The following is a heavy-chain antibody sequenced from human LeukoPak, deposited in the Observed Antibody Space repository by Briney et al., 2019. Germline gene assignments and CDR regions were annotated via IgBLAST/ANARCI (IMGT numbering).Heavy chain of an antibody. D-gene: IGHD4-11*01. Sequence: SETLSLTCPVSGGSISSHYWSWIRQSPGKGLEWIGYIYYSGSANYNPSLKSRVTISLDTSNNQFSLKLSSVTAADSAVYYCARGLLQHYYYYMEVWGKGATVTVS. J-gene: IGHJ6*03. CDR2: IYYSGSA. V-gene: IGHV4-59*11. CDR3: ARGLLQHYYYYMEV. CDR1: GGSISSHY.